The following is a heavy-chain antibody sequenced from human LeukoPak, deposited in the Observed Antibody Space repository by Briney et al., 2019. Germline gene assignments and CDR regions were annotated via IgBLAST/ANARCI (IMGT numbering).Heavy chain of an antibody. Sequence: GGSLRLSCAASGFTFDDYAMHWVRQAPGKGLEWVSGISWNSGSIGYADSVKGRFTISRDNAKNSLYLQMNSLRAEDTALYYCAKATPYYFDYWGQGTPVTVSS. CDR1: GFTFDDYA. J-gene: IGHJ4*02. CDR3: AKATPYYFDY. V-gene: IGHV3-9*01. CDR2: ISWNSGSI.